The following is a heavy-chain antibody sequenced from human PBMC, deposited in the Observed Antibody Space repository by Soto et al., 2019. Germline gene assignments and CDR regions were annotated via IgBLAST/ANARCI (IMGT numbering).Heavy chain of an antibody. CDR1: GYSISSNDW. Sequence: QVQLQESGPGLVNPSDTLSLTCAVSGYSISSNDWWAWIRQSPGKGLEWVVDMHYSGGTHYHPSLKRRVTMAVDTSKNPFSLRLDSVTAVDTAVYYCARYCIGGNCQRWFAAWGQGTLVTVSS. J-gene: IGHJ5*02. CDR2: MHYSGGT. V-gene: IGHV4-28*01. D-gene: IGHD2-15*01. CDR3: ARYCIGGNCQRWFAA.